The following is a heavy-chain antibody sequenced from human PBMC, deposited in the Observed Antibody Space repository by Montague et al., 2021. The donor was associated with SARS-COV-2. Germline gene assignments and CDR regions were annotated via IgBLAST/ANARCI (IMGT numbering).Heavy chain of an antibody. CDR1: GGSFITYS. D-gene: IGHD3-10*01. J-gene: IGHJ6*03. CDR3: ARLGDAVVPSPILGVGPYYSCYYMDV. V-gene: IGHV4-34*01. Sequence: SETLSLTCAVHGGSFITYSWNWIRQPPGKGLEWIWEIHHGGSTNYNPSLKSRVTISADTSKNQFSLKLTSVSAADTAVYYCARLGDAVVPSPILGVGPYYSCYYMDVWGKGTTVTVSS. CDR2: IHHGGST.